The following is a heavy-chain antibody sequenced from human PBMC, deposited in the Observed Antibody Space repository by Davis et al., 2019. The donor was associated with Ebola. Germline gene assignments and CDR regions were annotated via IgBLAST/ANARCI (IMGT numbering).Heavy chain of an antibody. Sequence: PGGSLRLSCAASGFTFSNFHIHWVRQTPGKGLVWVARIDPDGTGTNYADSVKGRFTIARDNAKNTLSLQMNSLRVEDTAVYYCVRGAGWLLDYWGQGTLVTVSS. CDR3: VRGAGWLLDY. CDR1: GFTFSNFH. J-gene: IGHJ4*02. V-gene: IGHV3-74*01. CDR2: IDPDGTGT. D-gene: IGHD5-12*01.